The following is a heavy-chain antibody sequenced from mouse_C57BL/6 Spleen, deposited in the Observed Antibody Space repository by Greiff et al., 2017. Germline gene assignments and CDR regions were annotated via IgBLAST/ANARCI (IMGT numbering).Heavy chain of an antibody. CDR3: ARKDYYGSSYGYFDV. CDR2: IYPGDGDT. J-gene: IGHJ1*03. V-gene: IGHV1-80*01. CDR1: GYAFSSYW. D-gene: IGHD1-1*01. Sequence: VQGVESGAELVKPGASVKISCKASGYAFSSYWMNWVKQRPGKGLEWIGQIYPGDGDTNYNGKFKGKSTLTADKSSSTAYMQLSSLTSEDSAVYFCARKDYYGSSYGYFDVWGTGTTVTVSS.